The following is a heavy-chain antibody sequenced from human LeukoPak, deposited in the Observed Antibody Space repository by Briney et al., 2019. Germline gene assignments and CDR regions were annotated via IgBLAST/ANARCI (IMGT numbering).Heavy chain of an antibody. CDR1: GYTFTSYG. V-gene: IGHV1-18*01. J-gene: IGHJ4*02. Sequence: ASVKVSCKASGYTFTSYGISWVRQAPGQGLEWMGWISAYNGNTNYAQKLQGRVTMTTDTSMSTAYMELRSLRSDDTAVYYCARVYYDSSGYYRPFDYWGQGTLVTVSS. CDR2: ISAYNGNT. CDR3: ARVYYDSSGYYRPFDY. D-gene: IGHD3-22*01.